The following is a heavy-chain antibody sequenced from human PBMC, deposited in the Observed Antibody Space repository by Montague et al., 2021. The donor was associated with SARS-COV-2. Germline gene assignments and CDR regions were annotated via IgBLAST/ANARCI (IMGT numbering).Heavy chain of an antibody. CDR1: GFTFSSYW. CDR2: IKQDGSEK. Sequence: SLRLSCAASGFTFSSYWMSWVRQAPGKGLEWVANIKQDGSEKYYVDSVKGRFTISRDNAKNSLYLQTNSLRAEDTAVYYCASPYRSGWGVGVYYFDYWGQGTLVTVSS. J-gene: IGHJ4*02. CDR3: ASPYRSGWGVGVYYFDY. V-gene: IGHV3-7*01. D-gene: IGHD6-19*01.